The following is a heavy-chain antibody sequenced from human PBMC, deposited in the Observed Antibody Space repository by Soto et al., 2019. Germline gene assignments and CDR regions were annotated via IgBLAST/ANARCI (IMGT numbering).Heavy chain of an antibody. J-gene: IGHJ4*02. Sequence: EVQVLDSGGGLVQPGGSLRLSCAASGFTFNNYAMNWVRQAAGKGLEWVATISGTGGSTYYADSVKGRFTISRDNSKNTLYLQMNSLRVEDTAVYYCAKDRLAGNFDYWGQGTQVTVSS. CDR2: ISGTGGST. V-gene: IGHV3-23*01. CDR1: GFTFNNYA. CDR3: AKDRLAGNFDY.